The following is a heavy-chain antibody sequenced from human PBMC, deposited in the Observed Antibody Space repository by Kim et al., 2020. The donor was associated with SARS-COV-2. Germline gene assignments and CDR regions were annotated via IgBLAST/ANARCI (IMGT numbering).Heavy chain of an antibody. CDR2: ISSSSSYI. J-gene: IGHJ4*02. CDR3: ATEYYYGSGSSGAVDY. CDR1: GFTFSSYS. D-gene: IGHD3-10*01. V-gene: IGHV3-21*01. Sequence: GGSLRLSCAASGFTFSSYSMNWVRQAPGKGLEWVSSISSSSSYIYYADSVKGRFTISRDNAKNSLYLQMNSLRAEDTAVYYCATEYYYGSGSSGAVDYWGQGTLVTVSS.